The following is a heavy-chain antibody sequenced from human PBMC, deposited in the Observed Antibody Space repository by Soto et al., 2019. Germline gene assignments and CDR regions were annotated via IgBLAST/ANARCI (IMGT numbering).Heavy chain of an antibody. CDR2: IYYSGST. D-gene: IGHD3-10*01. J-gene: IGHJ4*02. Sequence: SETLSLTCTVSGGSISSYYWSWIRQPPGKGLEWIGYIYYSGSTNYNPSLKSRVTISVDTSKNQFSLKLSSVTAAETAVYYCARDYYGSGSQLDYWGQGTLVTVSS. CDR3: ARDYYGSGSQLDY. V-gene: IGHV4-59*01. CDR1: GGSISSYY.